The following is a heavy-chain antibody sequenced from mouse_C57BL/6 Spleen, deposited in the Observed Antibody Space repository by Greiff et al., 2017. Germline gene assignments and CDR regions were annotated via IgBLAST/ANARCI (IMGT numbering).Heavy chain of an antibody. D-gene: IGHD1-1*01. CDR3: ARLGTTVVATGHAMDY. CDR1: GYTFTGYW. J-gene: IGHJ4*01. Sequence: QVQLKESGAELMKPGASVKLSCKATGYTFTGYWIEWVKQRPGHGLEWIGEILPGSGSTNYNEKFKGKATFTADTSSNTAYMQLSSLTTEDSAIYYCARLGTTVVATGHAMDYWGQGTSVTVSS. CDR2: ILPGSGST. V-gene: IGHV1-9*01.